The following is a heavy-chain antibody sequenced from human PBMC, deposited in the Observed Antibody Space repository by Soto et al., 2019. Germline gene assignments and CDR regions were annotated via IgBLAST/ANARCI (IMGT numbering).Heavy chain of an antibody. Sequence: LQESVPGLVKASETLSLSCSVSFGPMRGYYWSWIRQPPGKGLEWIANIFYNGGANYNPSIRSRVTISVDKSKNSFSLRLTSVTPADTAVYYCARDGDHDYFYGMDIWGQGTTVTV. D-gene: IGHD7-27*01. CDR3: ARDGDHDYFYGMDI. CDR2: IFYNGGA. J-gene: IGHJ6*02. V-gene: IGHV4-59*01. CDR1: FGPMRGYY.